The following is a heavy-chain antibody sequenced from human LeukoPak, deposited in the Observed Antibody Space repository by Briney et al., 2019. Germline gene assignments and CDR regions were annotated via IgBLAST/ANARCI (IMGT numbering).Heavy chain of an antibody. J-gene: IGHJ5*02. Sequence: ASVKVSCKASGYTFTSYGISWVRQAPGQGLEWMGWISAYNGNTNYAQTLQGRVTMTTDTSTSTAYMELRSLRSDDTAVYYCAIHDYEVDWFDPWGQGTLVTVSS. CDR3: AIHDYEVDWFDP. CDR1: GYTFTSYG. CDR2: ISAYNGNT. D-gene: IGHD4-17*01. V-gene: IGHV1-18*01.